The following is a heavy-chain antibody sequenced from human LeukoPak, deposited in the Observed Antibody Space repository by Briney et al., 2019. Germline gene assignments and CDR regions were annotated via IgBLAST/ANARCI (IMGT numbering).Heavy chain of an antibody. CDR1: GYSFTTYG. CDR3: ARGGIPGGNYYREHFDY. CDR2: IYPGDSDT. D-gene: IGHD1-26*01. J-gene: IGHJ4*02. V-gene: IGHV5-51*01. Sequence: GESLKIPCKGSGYSFTTYGIGWVRQMPGKGLEWMGIIYPGDSDTRSSPSFQGQVTISADKSISTAYLQWSSLKASDTAMHYCARGGIPGGNYYREHFDYWGQGTLVTVSS.